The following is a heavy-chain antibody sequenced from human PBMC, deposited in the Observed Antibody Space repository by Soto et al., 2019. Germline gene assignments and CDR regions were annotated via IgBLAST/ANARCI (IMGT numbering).Heavy chain of an antibody. J-gene: IGHJ4*02. Sequence: EVQLVESGGGLVQPGGSLRLSCAASGFTFSNYWMHWVRQAPGKGPVWVSRINTDGSTTNYADSVKGRFTISRDNAKNTLYLQTNSLGAEDTAVYYCARDPGGYASHWGQGTLVTVSS. CDR1: GFTFSNYW. V-gene: IGHV3-74*01. D-gene: IGHD3-16*01. CDR2: INTDGSTT. CDR3: ARDPGGYASH.